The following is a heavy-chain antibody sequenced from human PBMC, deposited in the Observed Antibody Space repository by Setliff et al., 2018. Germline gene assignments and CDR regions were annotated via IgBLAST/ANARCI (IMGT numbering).Heavy chain of an antibody. CDR3: ARHLSYSGETMDV. CDR2: INYSGSS. J-gene: IGHJ6*03. V-gene: IGHV4-39*01. D-gene: IGHD2-21*01. CDR1: GGAIDNRYY. Sequence: PSETLSLTCAVSGGAIDNRYYWGWIRQPPGKGLDWIGNINYSGSSYYTPSPKSRVTISVDTSKKYFFLNLTSVNAADPAVSYCARHLSYSGETMDVWGKGTTVTVSS.